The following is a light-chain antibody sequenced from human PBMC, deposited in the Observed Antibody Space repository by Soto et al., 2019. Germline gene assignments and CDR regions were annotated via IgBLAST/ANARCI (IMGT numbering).Light chain of an antibody. CDR1: SSDVGAYNY. CDR2: EVT. Sequence: QSALTQPASVSGSPGQSITISCTGTSSDVGAYNYVSWYQQHPGKAPKLMIYEVTNRPSGVSNRFSGSKSGNTASLTISGLQAEDEADYYCCSYTPSYTYVFATGTKLTVL. V-gene: IGLV2-14*01. CDR3: CSYTPSYTYV. J-gene: IGLJ1*01.